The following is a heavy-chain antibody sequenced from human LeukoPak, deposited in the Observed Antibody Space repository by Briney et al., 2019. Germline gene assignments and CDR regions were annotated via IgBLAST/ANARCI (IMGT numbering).Heavy chain of an antibody. V-gene: IGHV5-51*01. D-gene: IGHD3-22*01. Sequence: GESLKISCXGSGYSFTTYXXXXXXQMPGXXXXXXXXXYPGDSDTRYSPSFQGQVTISADKSISTAYLQWSSLKASDTAMYYCARQFRDSSGYYSYYFDYWGQGTLVTVSS. CDR3: ARQFRDSSGYYSYYFDY. CDR1: GYSFTTYX. CDR2: XYPGDSDT. J-gene: IGHJ4*02.